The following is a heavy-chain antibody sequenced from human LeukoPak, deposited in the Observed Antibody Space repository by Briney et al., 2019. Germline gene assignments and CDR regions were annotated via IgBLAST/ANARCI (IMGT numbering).Heavy chain of an antibody. V-gene: IGHV4-59*01. D-gene: IGHD1-1*01. Sequence: SETLSLTCTVSGGSFSNYYWSWVRQSPGKGLEWIGYIHYVGPTNYNPSLKSRVTMSLDTPKSQFSLNLFSVTAADTAIYYCARTTTTPYYSYFYMDVWGKGTTVTVSS. CDR2: IHYVGPT. CDR1: GGSFSNYY. J-gene: IGHJ6*03. CDR3: ARTTTTPYYSYFYMDV.